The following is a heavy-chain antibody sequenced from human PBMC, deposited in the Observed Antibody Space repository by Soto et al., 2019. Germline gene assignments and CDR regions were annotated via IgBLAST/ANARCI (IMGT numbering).Heavy chain of an antibody. CDR2: IKQDGSEK. J-gene: IGHJ3*02. D-gene: IGHD3-22*01. Sequence: AGGSLRLSCAASGFAFSSYWMSWVRQAPGKGLEWVANIKQDGSEKYYVDSVKGRFTISRDNAKNSLYLQMNSLRAEDTAVYYCARGRRDYYDSSGYYFFAFDIWGQGTMVTVSS. CDR3: ARGRRDYYDSSGYYFFAFDI. CDR1: GFAFSSYW. V-gene: IGHV3-7*03.